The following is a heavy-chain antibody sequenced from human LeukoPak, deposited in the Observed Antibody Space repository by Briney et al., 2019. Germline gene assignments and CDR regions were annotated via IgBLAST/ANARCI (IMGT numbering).Heavy chain of an antibody. CDR1: GFTFSTYG. V-gene: IGHV3-30*18. CDR3: AKDLSYDILKGYFNRYFDS. J-gene: IGHJ4*02. Sequence: GRSLRLSCAASGFTFSTYGMHWVRQAPGKGLEWVAVISDDGGNKFYADSVKGRFTISRDNSKNTLYLQMNSLRAEDTALYYCAKDLSYDILKGYFNRYFDSWGQGTLVTVSS. D-gene: IGHD3-9*01. CDR2: ISDDGGNK.